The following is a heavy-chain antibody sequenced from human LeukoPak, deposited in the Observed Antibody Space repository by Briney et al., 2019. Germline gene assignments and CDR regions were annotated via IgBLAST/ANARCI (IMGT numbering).Heavy chain of an antibody. CDR2: INVEGNYI. CDR1: GFTVSRYW. D-gene: IGHD3-22*01. V-gene: IGHV3-74*01. Sequence: GGSLRLSCAASGFTVSRYWMHWVRQAPGKGLVWVARINVEGNYIDYAESVKGRFTISRDNAKNSLYLQMNSLRAEDTAVYYCARCRKYYYDSSGYYDFDYWGQGTLVTVSS. J-gene: IGHJ4*02. CDR3: ARCRKYYYDSSGYYDFDY.